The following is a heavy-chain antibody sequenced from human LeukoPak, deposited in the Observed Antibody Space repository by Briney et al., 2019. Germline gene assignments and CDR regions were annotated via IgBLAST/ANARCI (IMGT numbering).Heavy chain of an antibody. J-gene: IGHJ4*02. CDR3: ARGPTWRGGPYYFDY. V-gene: IGHV1-8*01. CDR2: MNPNSGNT. D-gene: IGHD3-10*01. CDR1: GYTFTSYD. Sequence: ASVTVSCTASGYTFTSYDINWVRQAPGQGLEWMGWMNPNSGNTGYAQKFQGRVTMTGNTSISTAYMQLSSLRSEDTAVYYCARGPTWRGGPYYFDYWGQGTLVTVSS.